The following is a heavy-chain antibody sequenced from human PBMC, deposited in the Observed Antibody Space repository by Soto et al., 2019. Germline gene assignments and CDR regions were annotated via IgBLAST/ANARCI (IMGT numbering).Heavy chain of an antibody. CDR3: ARDSRVGATPYYYYGMDV. Sequence: SESLSLACAVSGYSVSSGYYWGWIRQPPGKGLGWIGSIYHSGSTYYNTSLKSRVTISVDTSKNQFSLKLSSVTAADTAVYYCARDSRVGATPYYYYGMDVWGQGTTVTVSS. CDR2: IYHSGST. D-gene: IGHD1-26*01. CDR1: GYSVSSGYY. J-gene: IGHJ6*02. V-gene: IGHV4-38-2*02.